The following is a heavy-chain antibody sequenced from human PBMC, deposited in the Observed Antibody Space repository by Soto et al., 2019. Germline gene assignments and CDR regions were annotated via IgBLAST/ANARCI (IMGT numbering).Heavy chain of an antibody. Sequence: ASVKVSCKASGYTFTSYGISWVRQAPGQGLEWMGWISAYNGNTNYAQKLQGRVTMTTDTSTSTAYMELRSLRSDDTAVYYCARDPEKKLRKSTAGDYWGQGTLVTVSS. CDR3: ARDPEKKLRKSTAGDY. D-gene: IGHD1-7*01. J-gene: IGHJ4*02. V-gene: IGHV1-18*01. CDR1: GYTFTSYG. CDR2: ISAYNGNT.